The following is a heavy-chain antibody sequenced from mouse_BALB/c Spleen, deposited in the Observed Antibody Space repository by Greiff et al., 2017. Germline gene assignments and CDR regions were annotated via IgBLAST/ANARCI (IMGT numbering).Heavy chain of an antibody. CDR3: ARRYYDYDGAMDY. Sequence: VQLQESGPELVKPGASVKISCKASGYTFTDYNMHWVKQSHGKSLEWIGYIYPYNGGTGYNQKFKSKATLTVDNSSSTAYMELRSLTSEDSAVYYCARRYYDYDGAMDYWGQGTSVTVSS. CDR1: GYTFTDYN. V-gene: IGHV1S29*02. D-gene: IGHD2-4*01. J-gene: IGHJ4*01. CDR2: IYPYNGGT.